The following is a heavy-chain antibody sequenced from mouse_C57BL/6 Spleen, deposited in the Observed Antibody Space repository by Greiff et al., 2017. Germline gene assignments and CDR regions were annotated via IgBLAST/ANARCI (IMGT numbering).Heavy chain of an antibody. Sequence: EVKLMESGGGLVQPGGSLSLSCAASGFTFTDYYMSWVRQPPGQALEWLGFIRNKADGSTTEYSASVKGRFTISSDNSKSIPYLQLNDLRAEDSATYDCARWGYAMDYWGQGTSVTVSS. CDR1: GFTFTDYY. CDR3: ARWGYAMDY. CDR2: IRNKADGSTT. J-gene: IGHJ4*01. V-gene: IGHV7-3*01.